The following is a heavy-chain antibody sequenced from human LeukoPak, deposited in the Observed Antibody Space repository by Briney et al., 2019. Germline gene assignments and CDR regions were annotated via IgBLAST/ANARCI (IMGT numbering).Heavy chain of an antibody. V-gene: IGHV7-4-1*02. CDR1: GGTFSSYA. CDR2: IDTTTGNP. D-gene: IGHD1-1*01. Sequence: GSSVKVSCKASGGTFSSYAISWVRQAPGQGLEWMGNIDTTTGNPRYAQDFTGRFVFSLDTSVSTAYLQITSLKADDTAAYYCVRGTPTPGVDYWGQGTQVTVSS. J-gene: IGHJ4*02. CDR3: VRGTPTPGVDY.